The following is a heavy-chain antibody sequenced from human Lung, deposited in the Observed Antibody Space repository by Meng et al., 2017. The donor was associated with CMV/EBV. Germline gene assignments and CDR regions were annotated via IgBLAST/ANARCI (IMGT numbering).Heavy chain of an antibody. J-gene: IGHJ4*02. CDR3: ARCYDFWNGYYSDY. V-gene: IGHV3-21*04. CDR1: GFSLSDYS. CDR2: SSKSEGYI. D-gene: IGHD3-3*01. Sequence: GGSLRLSCAASGFSLSDYSMNWVRQAPGKGLEWVSISSKSEGYIRYADSVKGRFTISRDNAKNSLSLKMNNLRAEDTAVYYCARCYDFWNGYYSDYWGQGMLVTVSS.